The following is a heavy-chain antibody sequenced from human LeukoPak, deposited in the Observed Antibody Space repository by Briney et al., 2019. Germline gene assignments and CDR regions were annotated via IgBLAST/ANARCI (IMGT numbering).Heavy chain of an antibody. J-gene: IGHJ6*03. Sequence: SETLSLTCTVSGGSISSYYWSWLRQPPGKGLEWIGYIYYSGSTNYNPSLKSRVSISVDTSKNQFSLKLSSVTAADTAVYYCARVYYDFCSGYYYYYMDVWGKGTTVTVSS. CDR2: IYYSGST. CDR1: GGSISSYY. V-gene: IGHV4-59*01. CDR3: ARVYYDFCSGYYYYYMDV. D-gene: IGHD3-3*01.